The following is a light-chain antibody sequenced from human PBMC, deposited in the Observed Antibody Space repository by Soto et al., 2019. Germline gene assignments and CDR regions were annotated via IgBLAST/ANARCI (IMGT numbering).Light chain of an antibody. V-gene: IGLV2-23*01. CDR2: ETS. J-gene: IGLJ1*01. CDR3: FSFTSTNTHV. CDR1: SSDFGSYKF. Sequence: QSVLTQPASVSGSPGQSVTISCTGTSSDFGSYKFVSWYQHHSGTVPKVIIYETSKRPSGVSDRLSGSKSGNTASLTLSGLQAEDEADYYCFSFTSTNTHVFGSGTKVTVL.